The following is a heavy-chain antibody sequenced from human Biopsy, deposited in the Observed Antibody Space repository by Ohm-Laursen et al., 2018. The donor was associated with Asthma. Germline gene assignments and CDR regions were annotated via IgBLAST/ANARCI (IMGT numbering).Heavy chain of an antibody. J-gene: IGHJ6*02. V-gene: IGHV4-34*01. Sequence: SDTLSLTCAVYGGSFSGYYWSWIRQPPGKGLEWIGEINHSGSTNYNPSLKSGVTISVDTSKNQFSLKLSSVTAADTAVYYCARSAKTIFGVVMGSYYYGMDVWGQGTTVTVSS. D-gene: IGHD3-3*01. CDR3: ARSAKTIFGVVMGSYYYGMDV. CDR2: INHSGST. CDR1: GGSFSGYY.